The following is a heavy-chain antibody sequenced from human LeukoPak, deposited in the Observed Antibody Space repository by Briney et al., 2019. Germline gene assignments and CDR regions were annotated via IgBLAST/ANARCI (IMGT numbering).Heavy chain of an antibody. Sequence: EGSLRLSCAASGFTFSGFWMHWVRQAPGKGLVWVSCISFDGSDATYADSVKGRFTISRDNAKNTLHLQMDSLTVEDTAVYYCVREASGVSSSAFDVWGQGTMVTVSS. CDR2: ISFDGSDA. CDR1: GFTFSGFW. CDR3: VREASGVSSSAFDV. D-gene: IGHD1-26*01. V-gene: IGHV3-74*01. J-gene: IGHJ3*01.